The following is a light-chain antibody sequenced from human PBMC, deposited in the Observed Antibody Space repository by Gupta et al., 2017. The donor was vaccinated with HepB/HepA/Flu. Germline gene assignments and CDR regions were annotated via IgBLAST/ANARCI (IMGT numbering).Light chain of an antibody. Sequence: DIVMTQSPLSLPVTPGEPASISCRSSQSLLHSNGNTYLDWYLQKPGQSPQLLIYLGSNRASGVPDRFSGSGSGTDFTLKISRVEAEDVGVYYCMQALQGITFGGGIKVEIK. V-gene: IGKV2-28*01. CDR2: LGS. J-gene: IGKJ4*01. CDR1: QSLLHSNGNTY. CDR3: MQALQGIT.